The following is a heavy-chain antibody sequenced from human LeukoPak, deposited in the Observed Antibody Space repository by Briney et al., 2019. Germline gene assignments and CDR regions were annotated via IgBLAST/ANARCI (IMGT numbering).Heavy chain of an antibody. Sequence: GGSLRLSCAASGFTFSSYWMHWVRQAPGKGLVWVSRINPDGSTTSYTDSVKGRFTISRDSAKNTLYLQMNSLRAEDTAVYYCARVSVGRYYFDNWGQGTPVTVSS. V-gene: IGHV3-74*01. J-gene: IGHJ4*02. CDR3: ARVSVGRYYFDN. CDR1: GFTFSSYW. D-gene: IGHD3-3*02. CDR2: INPDGSTT.